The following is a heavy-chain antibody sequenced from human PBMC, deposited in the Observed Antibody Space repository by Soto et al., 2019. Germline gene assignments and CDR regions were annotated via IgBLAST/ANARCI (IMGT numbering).Heavy chain of an antibody. CDR1: GYTFTSYG. D-gene: IGHD3-9*01. Sequence: ASVKVSCKASGYTFTSYGISWVRQAPGQGLEWMGWISAYNGNTNYAQKLQGRVTMTTDTSTSTAYMELSSLRSDDTAAYYCARDGWWYYDILTGYYNHRTPYYYMDVWGKGTTVTVSS. V-gene: IGHV1-18*01. CDR3: ARDGWWYYDILTGYYNHRTPYYYMDV. CDR2: ISAYNGNT. J-gene: IGHJ6*03.